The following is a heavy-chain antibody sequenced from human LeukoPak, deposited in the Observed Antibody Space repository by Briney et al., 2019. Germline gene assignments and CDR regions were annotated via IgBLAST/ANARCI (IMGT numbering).Heavy chain of an antibody. CDR1: GGSISSSSYY. V-gene: IGHV4-39*07. J-gene: IGHJ6*03. CDR2: IYYSGST. Sequence: SETLSLTCTVSGGSISSSSYYWGWIRQPPGKGLEWIGSIYYSGSTYYNPSLKSRVTISVDTSKNQFSLKLSSVTAVDTAVYYCARTAVDTFYYMDVWGKGTTVTVSS. D-gene: IGHD5-18*01. CDR3: ARTAVDTFYYMDV.